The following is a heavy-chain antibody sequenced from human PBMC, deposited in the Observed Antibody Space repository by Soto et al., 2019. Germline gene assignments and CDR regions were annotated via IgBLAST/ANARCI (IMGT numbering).Heavy chain of an antibody. CDR2: INPSGGSS. D-gene: IGHD2-15*01. CDR3: ARVYCRGGSCYSIDY. CDR1: GYTFTSYY. J-gene: IGHJ4*02. Sequence: ASVKVSCKASGYTFTSYYMHWVRQAPGQGLEWMGIINPSGGSSNYAQKFQGRVTMTRDTSTSTVYMELSSLRSEDTAVYYCARVYCRGGSCYSIDYWGQGPLVTVSS. V-gene: IGHV1-46*03.